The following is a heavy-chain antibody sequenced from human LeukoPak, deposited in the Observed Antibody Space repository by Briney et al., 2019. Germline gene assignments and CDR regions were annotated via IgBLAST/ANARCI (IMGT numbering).Heavy chain of an antibody. Sequence: PSATLSLTCTVSGGSMSGFFWTWLRQAPGKGLEWIGYINYSGSTNYNPSLKSRVTISIDTSKNQFSLKLSSVTAADTAVYYCAQQSLRSPDYWGQGTLVTVSS. CDR1: GGSMSGFF. CDR3: AQQSLRSPDY. CDR2: INYSGST. J-gene: IGHJ4*02. V-gene: IGHV4-59*08. D-gene: IGHD3-16*01.